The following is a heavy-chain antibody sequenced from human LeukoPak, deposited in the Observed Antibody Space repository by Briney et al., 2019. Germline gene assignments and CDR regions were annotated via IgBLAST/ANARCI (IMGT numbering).Heavy chain of an antibody. V-gene: IGHV3-23*01. D-gene: IGHD6-6*01. CDR2: ISGSGGTT. Sequence: GGSLRLSCAASGFTFSSLVMSWVRQAPGKGLEWVSGISGSGGTTYYADSVKGRFTISRDNSKNTLYLQMNSLGAEVTAVYYCAKSAAARTLTYYFDYWGQGTLVTVSS. CDR3: AKSAAARTLTYYFDY. J-gene: IGHJ4*02. CDR1: GFTFSSLV.